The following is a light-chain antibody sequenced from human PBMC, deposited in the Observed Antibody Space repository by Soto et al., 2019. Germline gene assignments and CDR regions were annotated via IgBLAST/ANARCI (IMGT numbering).Light chain of an antibody. J-gene: IGKJ1*01. CDR1: QSISTW. CDR3: QQYNSYPST. V-gene: IGKV1-5*01. CDR2: DAS. Sequence: EIQVTQSASTLSASVGDRATITCRASQSISTWLAWYQQKPGKAPKLLIYDASSLESGVPSRFSGSGSGTEFTLTISSLQPDDFATYYCQQYNSYPSTFGQGTKVDIK.